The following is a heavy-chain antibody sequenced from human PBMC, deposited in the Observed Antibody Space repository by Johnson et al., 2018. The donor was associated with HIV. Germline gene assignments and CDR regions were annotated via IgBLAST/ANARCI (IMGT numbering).Heavy chain of an antibody. D-gene: IGHD1-26*01. J-gene: IGHJ3*02. Sequence: QVQLVESGGGVVQPGRSLRLSCAASGFTFSSYAMHWVRQAPGKGLEWVAVILYDGSNNYYADSVTGRFTISRDNSKNTLYLQMNSLRAEDTAVYSCAHAVGATDDAFDIWGQGTMVTVSS. V-gene: IGHV3-33*08. CDR2: ILYDGSNN. CDR3: AHAVGATDDAFDI. CDR1: GFTFSSYA.